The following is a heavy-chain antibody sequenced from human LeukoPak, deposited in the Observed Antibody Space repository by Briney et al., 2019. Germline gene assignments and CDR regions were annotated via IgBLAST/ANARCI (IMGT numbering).Heavy chain of an antibody. CDR2: ISAYNGNT. V-gene: IGHV1-18*01. CDR3: ARCPYRVVGAPMDAFDI. D-gene: IGHD2-15*01. Sequence: GASVKISCKASGYTFTSYGISWVRQAPGQGLEWMGWISAYNGNTNYAQKLQGRVTMTTDTSTSTAYMELRSLRSDDTAVYYCARCPYRVVGAPMDAFDIWGQGTMVTVSS. CDR1: GYTFTSYG. J-gene: IGHJ3*02.